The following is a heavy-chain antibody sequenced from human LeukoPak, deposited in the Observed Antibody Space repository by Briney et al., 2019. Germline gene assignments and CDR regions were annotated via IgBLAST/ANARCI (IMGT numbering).Heavy chain of an antibody. Sequence: GASVKVSCRASVYTFTSYTVHWVRQAPGRRLEWMGWSNAGSGNTIYSQEFQHRVTFTTDTSASTAYMEMSSLRSEDMAVYYCARQSYTTGLDYWGQGSLVTVSS. D-gene: IGHD4-17*01. CDR3: ARQSYTTGLDY. V-gene: IGHV1-3*02. CDR1: VYTFTSYT. J-gene: IGHJ4*02. CDR2: SNAGSGNT.